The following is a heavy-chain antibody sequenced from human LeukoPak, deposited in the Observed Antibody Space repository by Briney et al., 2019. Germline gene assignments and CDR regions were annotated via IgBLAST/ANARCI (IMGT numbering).Heavy chain of an antibody. CDR3: ARENNFWSGSTNWFDP. CDR2: IYYSGST. Sequence: PSETLSLTCTVSGGSVSSGSYYWSWIRQPPGKGLEWIGYIYYSGSTNYNPSLKSRVTISVDTSKNQFSLKLSSVTAADTAVYYCARENNFWSGSTNWFDPWGQGTLVTVSS. V-gene: IGHV4-61*01. D-gene: IGHD3-3*01. J-gene: IGHJ5*02. CDR1: GGSVSSGSYY.